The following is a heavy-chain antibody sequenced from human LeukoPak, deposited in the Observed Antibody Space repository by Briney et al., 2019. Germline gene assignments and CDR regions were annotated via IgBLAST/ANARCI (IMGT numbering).Heavy chain of an antibody. CDR2: IYYSGST. CDR1: GGSISSGGYY. Sequence: PSETLSLTCTVSGGSISSGGYYWSWIRQHPGKGLEWIGYIYYSGSTYYNPSLKSRVTISVDTSKNQFSLKLSSVTAADTAVYYCAGDPGGSSPYDYWGQGTLVTVSS. J-gene: IGHJ4*02. D-gene: IGHD1-26*01. CDR3: AGDPGGSSPYDY. V-gene: IGHV4-31*03.